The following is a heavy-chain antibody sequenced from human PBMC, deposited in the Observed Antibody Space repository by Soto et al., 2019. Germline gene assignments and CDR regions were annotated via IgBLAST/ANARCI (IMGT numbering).Heavy chain of an antibody. Sequence: GASVKVSCKASGYTFTSYGISWVRQAPGQGLEWMGWISAYNGDTNYAQKLQGRVTMTTDTSTSTAYMELRSLGSDDTAVYYCARVLVVAATSYWFDPWGQGTLVTVSS. D-gene: IGHD2-15*01. CDR1: GYTFTSYG. CDR3: ARVLVVAATSYWFDP. CDR2: ISAYNGDT. J-gene: IGHJ5*02. V-gene: IGHV1-18*04.